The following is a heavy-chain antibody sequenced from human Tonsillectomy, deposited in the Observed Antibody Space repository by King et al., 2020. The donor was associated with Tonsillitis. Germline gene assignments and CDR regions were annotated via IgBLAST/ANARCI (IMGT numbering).Heavy chain of an antibody. V-gene: IGHV1-18*01. CDR1: GYTFISYG. CDR2: ISNYNGKT. CDR3: SRDDSGSGLGGAYFDS. Sequence: QLVQSGTEVKEPGASVKVSCKPSGYTFISYGISWVRQAPGQGLEWMGWISNYNGKTRYAQKLQGRVTMTTDTSTRTAYMELRRLRSDDTAVYYCSRDDSGSGLGGAYFDSWGQGTLVTVSS. J-gene: IGHJ4*02. D-gene: IGHD1-26*01.